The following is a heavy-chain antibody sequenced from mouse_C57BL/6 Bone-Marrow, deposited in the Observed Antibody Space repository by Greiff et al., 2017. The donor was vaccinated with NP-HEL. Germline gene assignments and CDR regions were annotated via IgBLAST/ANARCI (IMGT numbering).Heavy chain of an antibody. CDR2: IYPGSGST. CDR1: GYTFTSYW. CDR3: ARSVELLRY. V-gene: IGHV1-55*01. J-gene: IGHJ3*01. D-gene: IGHD1-1*01. Sequence: QVQLQQPGAELVKPGASVKMSCKASGYTFTSYWITWVKQRPGQGLEWIGEIYPGSGSTNYNENFKSTATLTVDTTSSTAYMQLSSLTSEDSAVYYCARSVELLRYWGQGTLVTVSA.